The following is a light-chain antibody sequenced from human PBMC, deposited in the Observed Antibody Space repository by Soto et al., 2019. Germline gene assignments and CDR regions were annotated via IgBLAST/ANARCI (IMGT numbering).Light chain of an antibody. CDR1: QSVSRY. Sequence: EIVLTQSPATLSLSPGERATLSCRASQSVSRYLAWYQQKPGQTPRLLIYDASNRATGIPARFSGSGSGTDVSLTISSLEPEDFAGYYCQQRSTWPLTFGGGTKVEIK. V-gene: IGKV3-11*01. CDR3: QQRSTWPLT. J-gene: IGKJ4*01. CDR2: DAS.